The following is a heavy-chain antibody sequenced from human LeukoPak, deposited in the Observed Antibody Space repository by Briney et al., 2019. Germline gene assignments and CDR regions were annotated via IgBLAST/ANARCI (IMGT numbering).Heavy chain of an antibody. V-gene: IGHV3-11*04. CDR1: GFTFSDYY. D-gene: IGHD3-3*01. CDR3: ARDSRVTYYDFWSGYLNWLDP. J-gene: IGHJ5*02. Sequence: GGSLRLSCAASGFTFSDYYMSWIRQAPGKGLEWVSYISSSGSTIYYADSVEGRFTISRDNAKNSLYLQMNSLRAEDTAVYYCARDSRVTYYDFWSGYLNWLDPWGQGTLVTVSS. CDR2: ISSSGSTI.